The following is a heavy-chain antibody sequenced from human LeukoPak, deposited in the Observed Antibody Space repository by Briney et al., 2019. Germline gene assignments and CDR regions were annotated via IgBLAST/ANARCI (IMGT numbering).Heavy chain of an antibody. J-gene: IGHJ5*02. V-gene: IGHV4-59*01. D-gene: IGHD6-6*01. CDR3: ARGFRGATRPRWFDP. CDR1: GGSINNYY. CDR2: IFYSGSS. Sequence: SSETLSLTCTVSGGSINNYYWSWIRQPPGKGLEWLGYIFYSGSSNYNPSLKRRVTISVDTSKNQFYLEMTSVTAADTAVYYCARGFRGATRPRWFDPWGQGALVTVSS.